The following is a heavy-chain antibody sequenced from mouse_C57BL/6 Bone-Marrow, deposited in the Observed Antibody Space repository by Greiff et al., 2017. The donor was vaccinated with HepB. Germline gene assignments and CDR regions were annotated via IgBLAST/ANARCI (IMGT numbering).Heavy chain of an antibody. J-gene: IGHJ4*01. CDR3: KPGGRGGAMDY. CDR2: IDPENGDT. V-gene: IGHV14-4*01. Sequence: EVHLVESGAELVRPGASVKLSCTASGFNIKDDYMHWVKQRPEQGLEWIGWIDPENGDTEYASKFQGKATITADTSSNTSYLQLSSLTSEDTAVYYCKPGGRGGAMDYWGQGTSVTVSS. CDR1: GFNIKDDY. D-gene: IGHD3-3*01.